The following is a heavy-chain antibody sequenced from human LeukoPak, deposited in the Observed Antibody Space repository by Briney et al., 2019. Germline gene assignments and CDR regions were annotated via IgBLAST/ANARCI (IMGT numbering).Heavy chain of an antibody. Sequence: SETLSLTCAVYGGSFSGYYRSWIRQPPGKGLEWIGEINHSGSTNYNPSLKSRVTISVDTSKNQFSLKLSSVTAADTAVYYCAGLGYCSGGSCLDVWGKGTTVTVSS. CDR2: INHSGST. V-gene: IGHV4-34*01. D-gene: IGHD2-15*01. CDR3: AGLGYCSGGSCLDV. CDR1: GGSFSGYY. J-gene: IGHJ6*04.